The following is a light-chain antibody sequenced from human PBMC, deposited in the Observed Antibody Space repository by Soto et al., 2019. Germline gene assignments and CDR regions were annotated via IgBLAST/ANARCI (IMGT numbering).Light chain of an antibody. CDR2: AAF. J-gene: IGKJ1*01. CDR3: QQTYRTPRT. Sequence: DIQVTQSPSSLSASVGDRVTITCRASQSIATYLNWYQRKPGKAPKLLIYAAFVLQSGVPSRFSGSGSGTDFTLTISSLHPEDFASYYGQQTYRTPRTFGQGTEVEVK. V-gene: IGKV1-39*01. CDR1: QSIATY.